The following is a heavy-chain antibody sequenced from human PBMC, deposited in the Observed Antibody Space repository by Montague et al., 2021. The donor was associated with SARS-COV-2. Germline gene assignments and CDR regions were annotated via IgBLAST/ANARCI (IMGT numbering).Heavy chain of an antibody. V-gene: IGHV4-4*02. CDR2: IYHSGRT. D-gene: IGHD5-24*01. Sequence: SDTLSLTCAVSGGSISSSNWWSWVRQPPGKGLEWIGEIYHSGRTXYNPSLKSRVTISVDESTGQFSLKLRSVTAADTAVYYCAVQELAYFDYWGQGTLVTVSS. CDR1: GGSISSSNW. CDR3: AVQELAYFDY. J-gene: IGHJ4*02.